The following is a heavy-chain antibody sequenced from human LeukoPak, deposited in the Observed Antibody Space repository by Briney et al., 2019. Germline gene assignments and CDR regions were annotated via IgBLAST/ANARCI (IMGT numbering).Heavy chain of an antibody. CDR3: ARDYYYGMDV. CDR1: GFTFSTYW. J-gene: IGHJ6*02. CDR2: INPDGITT. Sequence: GGSLRLSCAASGFTFSTYWMHWVRQAPGKGLEWVSRINPDGITTTCADSVKGRFTISRDNAKNTLFLQMNGLRAEDTAVYYCARDYYYGMDVWGQGTTITVSS. V-gene: IGHV3-74*01.